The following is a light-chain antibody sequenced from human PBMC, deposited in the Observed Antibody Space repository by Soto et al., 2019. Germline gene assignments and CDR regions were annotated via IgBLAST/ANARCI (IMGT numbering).Light chain of an antibody. Sequence: EIVMTQSPATLSESPGERATLSCRASQGIGSTLAWYQQKPGQTPRLLIYGASTRATGVPARFSGSGSGTEFTLTINSLQSEDSAVYYCQRYNNWPLTFGGGTKVEIK. J-gene: IGKJ4*01. V-gene: IGKV3-15*01. CDR2: GAS. CDR3: QRYNNWPLT. CDR1: QGIGST.